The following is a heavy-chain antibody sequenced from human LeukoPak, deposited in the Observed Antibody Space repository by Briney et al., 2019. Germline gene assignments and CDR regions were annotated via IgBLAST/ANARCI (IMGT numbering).Heavy chain of an antibody. V-gene: IGHV4-61*02. D-gene: IGHD6-19*01. Sequence: SQTLSLTCSVSGASVRSGSYYWIWIRQPAGKGLEWIGRIYTSGGTNYNSSLKNRVTISIDTSKNQFSLRLSSVTAADTAVYYCARVNSRHTPLKTPTTIAVAGSFDYWGQGTLVTVSS. CDR2: IYTSGGT. CDR1: GASVRSGSYY. J-gene: IGHJ4*02. CDR3: ARVNSRHTPLKTPTTIAVAGSFDY.